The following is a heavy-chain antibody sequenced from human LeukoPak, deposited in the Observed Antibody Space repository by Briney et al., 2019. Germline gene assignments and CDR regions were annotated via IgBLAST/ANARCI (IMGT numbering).Heavy chain of an antibody. V-gene: IGHV3-48*04. CDR3: ARTGALYDSSGYHQTYFDY. D-gene: IGHD3-22*01. CDR1: GFTFSSYS. J-gene: IGHJ4*02. Sequence: GGSLRLSCAASGFTFSSYSMNWVRQAPGKGLEWVSYISSSSSTIYYADSVKGRFTISRDNAKNSLYLQMNSLRAEDTAVYNCARTGALYDSSGYHQTYFDYWGQGTLVTVSS. CDR2: ISSSSSTI.